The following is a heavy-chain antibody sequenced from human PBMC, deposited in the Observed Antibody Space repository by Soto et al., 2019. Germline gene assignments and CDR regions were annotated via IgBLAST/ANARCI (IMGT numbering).Heavy chain of an antibody. V-gene: IGHV3-30*18. CDR3: AKDTSKYSNNWPAYYGLDV. Sequence: QVQLVESGGGVVQPGRSLRLSCAASGFTFSSFGMHWVRQAPGKGLECVAFISFDGSNQYYVDSVRGRFIISRDNSKNTLSLQMNNLKAEDTAVYYCAKDTSKYSNNWPAYYGLDVWGQGITVTVSS. J-gene: IGHJ6*02. CDR1: GFTFSSFG. CDR2: ISFDGSNQ. D-gene: IGHD6-13*01.